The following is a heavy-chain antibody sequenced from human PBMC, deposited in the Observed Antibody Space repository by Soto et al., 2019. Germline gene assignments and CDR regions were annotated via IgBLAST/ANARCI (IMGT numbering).Heavy chain of an antibody. J-gene: IGHJ4*02. CDR2: IKSTTAGGAA. CDR3: SHGYYQYFDS. CDR1: GVTLTTVW. V-gene: IGHV3-15*07. D-gene: IGHD5-18*01. Sequence: GGSLRLSCTVSGVTLTTVWMNWFRQAPGKGPEWVGRIKSTTAGGAADYAAPVKGRFTISRDDSENTLYLQMKSEDTAVYYCSHGYYQYFDSWGQGT.